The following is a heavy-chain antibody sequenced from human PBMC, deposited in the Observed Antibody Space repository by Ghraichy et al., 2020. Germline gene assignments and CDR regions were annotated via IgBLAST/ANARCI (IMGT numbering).Heavy chain of an antibody. CDR3: ARLRVVGTIFGVVIMKYGSYFDY. J-gene: IGHJ4*02. CDR2: INHSGST. CDR1: GGSFSGYY. D-gene: IGHD3-3*01. V-gene: IGHV4-34*01. Sequence: SETLSLTCAVYGGSFSGYYWSWIRQPPGKGLEWIGEINHSGSTNYNPSLKSRVTISVDTSKNQFSLKLSSVTAADTAVYYCARLRVVGTIFGVVIMKYGSYFDYWGQGTLVTVSS.